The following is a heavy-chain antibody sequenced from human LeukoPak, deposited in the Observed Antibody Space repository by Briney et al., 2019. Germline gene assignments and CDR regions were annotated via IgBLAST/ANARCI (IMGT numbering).Heavy chain of an antibody. J-gene: IGHJ3*02. Sequence: SETLSLTCTVSGGSISSYYWSWIRQPAGKGLEWIGRIYSSGSTNYNPSLKSRVTISVDTSKNQFSLKVRSVTAADTAVYYCARVYDFWSGYSEGAFDIWGQGTMVTVSS. CDR2: IYSSGST. CDR3: ARVYDFWSGYSEGAFDI. V-gene: IGHV4-4*07. CDR1: GGSISSYY. D-gene: IGHD3-3*01.